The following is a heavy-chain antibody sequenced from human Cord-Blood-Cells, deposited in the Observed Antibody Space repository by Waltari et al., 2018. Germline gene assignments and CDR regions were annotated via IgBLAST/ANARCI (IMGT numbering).Heavy chain of an antibody. D-gene: IGHD3-10*01. J-gene: IGHJ4*02. Sequence: QVQLVESGGGVVQPGRSLRLSCAASGFTFSSYAMHGVRQAPGKGLGRVAVRKYDGSNKDYADSVKGRFTISRDNSKNTLYLQMNSLRAEDTAVYYCARAPGSYFDYWGQGTLVTVSS. CDR3: ARAPGSYFDY. CDR1: GFTFSSYA. V-gene: IGHV3-30*04. CDR2: RKYDGSNK.